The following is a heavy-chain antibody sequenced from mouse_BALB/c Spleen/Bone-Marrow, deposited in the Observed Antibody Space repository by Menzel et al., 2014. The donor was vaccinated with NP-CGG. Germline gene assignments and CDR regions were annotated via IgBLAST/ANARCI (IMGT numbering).Heavy chain of an antibody. CDR2: IWAGGST. D-gene: IGHD2-2*01. Sequence: VMLVESGPGLVAPSQSLSITCTVSGFSLTSYGVHWVRQPPRKGLEWLGVIWAGGSTNYNSALMSRLSISKDNSKSQVFLKMNSLQTDDTAMYYCARVSSTMVTTVFAYWGQGTLVTVSA. CDR1: GFSLTSYG. CDR3: ARVSSTMVTTVFAY. J-gene: IGHJ3*01. V-gene: IGHV2-9*02.